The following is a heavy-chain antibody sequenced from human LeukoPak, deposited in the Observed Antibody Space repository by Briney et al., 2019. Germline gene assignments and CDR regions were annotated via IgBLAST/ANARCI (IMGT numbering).Heavy chain of an antibody. CDR2: ISGSGGST. V-gene: IGHV3-23*01. CDR1: GFTFSSYA. Sequence: GGSLGLSCAASGFTFSSYAMSWVRQAPGKGLEWVSAISGSGGSTYYADSVKGRFTISRDNLKNTLFLQMNSLRTDDTAVYYCAKEGDYYGSGSYRDGFDIWGQGTMVTVSS. CDR3: AKEGDYYGSGSYRDGFDI. J-gene: IGHJ3*02. D-gene: IGHD3-10*01.